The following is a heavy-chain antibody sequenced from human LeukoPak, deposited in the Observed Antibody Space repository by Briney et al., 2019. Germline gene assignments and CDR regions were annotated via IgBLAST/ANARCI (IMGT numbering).Heavy chain of an antibody. J-gene: IGHJ4*02. D-gene: IGHD6-13*01. Sequence: SETLSLTCAVYGGSFSGYYWSWIRQPPGKGLEWIWEINHSGSTNYNPSLKSRVTISVDTSKNQFSLKLSSVTAADTAVYYCARDILATSIAAPYYWGQGTLVTVSS. V-gene: IGHV4-34*01. CDR2: INHSGST. CDR3: ARDILATSIAAPYY. CDR1: GGSFSGYY.